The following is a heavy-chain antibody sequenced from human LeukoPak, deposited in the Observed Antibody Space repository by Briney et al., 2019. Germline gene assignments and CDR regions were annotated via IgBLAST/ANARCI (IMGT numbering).Heavy chain of an antibody. CDR2: IIPIFGTA. D-gene: IGHD2-2*01. CDR3: RYCSSTSFYKQGRGVYYYYYYMDV. V-gene: IGHV1-69*05. J-gene: IGHJ6*03. Sequence: ASVKVSCKASGGTFSSYAISWVRQAPGHGLEWMGGIIPIFGTANYAQKFQGRVTITTDEPPSTAYMELSSLSSEDTAVYYCRYCSSTSFYKQGRGVYYYYYYMDVWGKGTTVTVSS. CDR1: GGTFSSYA.